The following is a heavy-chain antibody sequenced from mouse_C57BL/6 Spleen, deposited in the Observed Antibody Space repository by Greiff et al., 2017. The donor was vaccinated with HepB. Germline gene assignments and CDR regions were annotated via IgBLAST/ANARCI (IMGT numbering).Heavy chain of an antibody. CDR2: IDPSDSET. V-gene: IGHV1-52*01. J-gene: IGHJ2*01. CDR1: GYTFTSYW. CDR3: ARRDYGSSYFDY. Sequence: QVQLKQPGAELVRPGSSVKLSCKASGYTFTSYWMHWVKQRPIQGLEWIGNIDPSDSETHYNQKFKDKATLTVDKSSSTAYMQLSSLTSEDSAVSYCARRDYGSSYFDYWGQGTTLTVSS. D-gene: IGHD1-1*01.